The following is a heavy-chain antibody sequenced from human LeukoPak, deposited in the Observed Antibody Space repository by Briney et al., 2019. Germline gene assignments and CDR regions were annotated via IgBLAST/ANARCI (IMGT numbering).Heavy chain of an antibody. Sequence: GRSLRLSCAASGFTFSSYAMHWVRQAPGKGLEWVAVISYDGSNKYYADSVKGRSTISRDNSKNTLYLQMNSLRAEDTAVYYFAKEGYYGSGSFPDFWGQGTLVTVSS. CDR1: GFTFSSYA. D-gene: IGHD3-10*01. CDR2: ISYDGSNK. CDR3: AKEGYYGSGSFPDF. V-gene: IGHV3-30-3*01. J-gene: IGHJ4*02.